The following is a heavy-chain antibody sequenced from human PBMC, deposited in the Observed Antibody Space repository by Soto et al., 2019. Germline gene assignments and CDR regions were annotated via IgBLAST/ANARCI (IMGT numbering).Heavy chain of an antibody. CDR3: AKDRAIVGALDP. D-gene: IGHD1-26*01. CDR2: ISGSGSST. J-gene: IGHJ5*02. Sequence: EVQLLESGGGLVQPGGSLRLSCVVSGFTFSGYAMSWVRQAPGKGLEWVSAISGSGSSTYYGDSVKGRFTISRDNSKNTLYLQTNSLRAEDTAVYYCAKDRAIVGALDPWGQGTLVTVSS. V-gene: IGHV3-23*01. CDR1: GFTFSGYA.